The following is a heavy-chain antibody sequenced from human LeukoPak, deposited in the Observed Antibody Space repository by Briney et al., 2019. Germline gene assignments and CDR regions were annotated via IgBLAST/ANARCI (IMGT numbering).Heavy chain of an antibody. CDR1: GFTFSGFW. Sequence: GGSLRLSCAVSGFTFSGFWMSWVRQAPGKGLEWVSAISGSGGSTYYADSVKGRFTISRDNSKNTLYLQMNSLRAEDTAVYYCAKAPGTYYYDSSGYPDPWGQGTLVTVSS. V-gene: IGHV3-23*01. J-gene: IGHJ5*02. CDR3: AKAPGTYYYDSSGYPDP. D-gene: IGHD3-22*01. CDR2: ISGSGGST.